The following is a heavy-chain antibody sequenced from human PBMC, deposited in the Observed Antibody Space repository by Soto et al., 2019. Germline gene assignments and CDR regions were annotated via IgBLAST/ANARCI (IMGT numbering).Heavy chain of an antibody. D-gene: IGHD2-2*01. CDR2: IIPILGIA. CDR3: ARGRDIVVVPAVYYYYYGMDV. Sequence: SVKVSCKASGGTFSSYTISWVRQAPGQGLEWMGRIIPILGIANYAQKFQGRVTITADKSTSTAYMELSSLRSEDTAVYYCARGRDIVVVPAVYYYYYGMDVWG. V-gene: IGHV1-69*02. CDR1: GGTFSSYT. J-gene: IGHJ6*02.